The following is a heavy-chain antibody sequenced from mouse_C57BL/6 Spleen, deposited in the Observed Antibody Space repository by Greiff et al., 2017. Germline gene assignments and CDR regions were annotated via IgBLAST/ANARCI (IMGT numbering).Heavy chain of an antibody. V-gene: IGHV5-17*01. CDR1: GFTFSDYG. J-gene: IGHJ3*01. CDR3: ATGTGAY. D-gene: IGHD3-3*01. CDR2: ISSGSSTI. Sequence: DVQLVESGGGLVKPGGSLKLSCAASGFTFSDYGMHWVRQAPEKGLEWVAYISSGSSTIYYADTVKGLFTISRDNAKNTLFLQMTSLRSEDTAMYYCATGTGAYWGQGTLVTVSA.